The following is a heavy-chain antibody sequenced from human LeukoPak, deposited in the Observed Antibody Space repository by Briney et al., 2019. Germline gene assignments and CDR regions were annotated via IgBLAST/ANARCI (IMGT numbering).Heavy chain of an antibody. CDR1: GFTVSSNY. Sequence: GGSLRLSCAASGFTVSSNYMSWVRQAPGKGLEWVSVIYSGGSTHYADSVKGRFIISRDNSKNRLYLQINSLRAEDTAVYYCARAVATDYYYYGMDVWGQGTTVTVSS. D-gene: IGHD5-12*01. J-gene: IGHJ6*02. V-gene: IGHV3-66*01. CDR2: IYSGGST. CDR3: ARAVATDYYYYGMDV.